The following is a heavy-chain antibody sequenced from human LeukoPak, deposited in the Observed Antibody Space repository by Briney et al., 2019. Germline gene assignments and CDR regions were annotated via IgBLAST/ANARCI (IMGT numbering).Heavy chain of an antibody. Sequence: GGSLRLSCAASGFTFSSYAMHWVRQAPGKGLEWVAVISYDGSNKYYADSVKGRFTISRDNSKNTLYLQMNSLRAEDTAVYYCARDPSLAVAGSDYFDYWGQGTLVTVSS. D-gene: IGHD6-19*01. V-gene: IGHV3-30-3*01. CDR1: GFTFSSYA. CDR3: ARDPSLAVAGSDYFDY. J-gene: IGHJ4*02. CDR2: ISYDGSNK.